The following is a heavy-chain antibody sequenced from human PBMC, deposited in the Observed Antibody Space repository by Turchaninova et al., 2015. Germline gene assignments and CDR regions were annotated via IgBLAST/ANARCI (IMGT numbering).Heavy chain of an antibody. CDR2: INHSGSP. Sequence: QVQLQQGGAGLLKPSETLSLPCAVHGGSFSGDHWGVIRQSPGRGLEWIGEINHSGSPNYSPSLKIRVIISLDESKNQFSLELSSVTAADTAVYYCARASWQELVRGYYFDSWGPGTLVTVSS. CDR3: ARASWQELVRGYYFDS. CDR1: GGSFSGDH. D-gene: IGHD3-10*01. V-gene: IGHV4-34*02. J-gene: IGHJ4*02.